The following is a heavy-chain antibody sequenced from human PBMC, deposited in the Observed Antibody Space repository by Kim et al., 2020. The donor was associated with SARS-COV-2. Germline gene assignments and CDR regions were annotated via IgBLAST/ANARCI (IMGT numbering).Heavy chain of an antibody. CDR3: VKALGTGDY. D-gene: IGHD6-13*01. CDR1: GFSFTRYT. V-gene: IGHV3-64D*09. CDR2: ISDDGSHT. Sequence: GGSLRLSCSASGFSFTRYTMHWVRQAPGKGLEYVSAISDDGSHTYYTDSVKGRFTISRDNSKNTLYLQMSSLRSEDTAIYYCVKALGTGDYWGQGTLVTVSS. J-gene: IGHJ4*02.